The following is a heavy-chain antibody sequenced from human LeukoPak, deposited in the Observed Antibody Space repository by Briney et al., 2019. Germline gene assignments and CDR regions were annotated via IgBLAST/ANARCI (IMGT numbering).Heavy chain of an antibody. V-gene: IGHV3-66*01. CDR1: GFTVSSNY. CDR2: IYAGGST. J-gene: IGHJ6*02. Sequence: GGSLRLSCAASGFTVSSNYMSWVRQAPGRGLEWVSVIYAGGSTYYADSVKGRFTISRDNSKHTLYLQMNSLRAEDTAVYYCARDRLWSYGMDVWGQGTTVTVSS. D-gene: IGHD3-10*01. CDR3: ARDRLWSYGMDV.